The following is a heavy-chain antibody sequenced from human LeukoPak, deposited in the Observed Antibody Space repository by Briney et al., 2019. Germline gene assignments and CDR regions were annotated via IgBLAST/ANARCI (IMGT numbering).Heavy chain of an antibody. CDR1: GFTFSDYH. V-gene: IGHV3-11*01. Sequence: GGSLRLSCAASGFTFSDYHMSWIRQPPGKGLEWVSYISSSGTTIYYADSVRGRFTVSRDNAKNSLYLQMDSLSAEDTAVYYCASLRGVNRWGQGTLVTVSS. CDR2: ISSSGTTI. J-gene: IGHJ4*02. CDR3: ASLRGVNR. D-gene: IGHD3-10*01.